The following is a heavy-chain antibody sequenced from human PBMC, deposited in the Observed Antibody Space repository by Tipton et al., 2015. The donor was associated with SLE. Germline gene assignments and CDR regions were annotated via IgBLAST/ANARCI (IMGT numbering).Heavy chain of an antibody. CDR3: ARDSPEAFDI. J-gene: IGHJ3*02. CDR2: IYYSGST. CDR1: GGSISSYY. V-gene: IGHV4-59*01. Sequence: TLSLTCTVSGGSISSYYWSWFRQPPGKGLEWIGYIYYSGSTNYNPSLKSRVTISVDTSKNQFSLKLSSVTAADTAVYYCARDSPEAFDIWGQGTMVTVSS.